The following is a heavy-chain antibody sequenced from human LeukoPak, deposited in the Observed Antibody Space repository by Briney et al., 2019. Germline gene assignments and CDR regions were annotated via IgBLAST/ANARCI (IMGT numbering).Heavy chain of an antibody. CDR1: GFTVSSKY. CDR3: ASGDTTAFDY. D-gene: IGHD1-26*01. CDR2: IYSGVST. J-gene: IGHJ4*02. V-gene: IGHV3-66*01. Sequence: PGGSLRLSCAGSGFTVSSKYMHWVRQTPGKGLEWVSVIYSGVSTDYADSVKGRFTISRDNSKNTLYLQMNSLRAEDTAVYYCASGDTTAFDYWGQGTLVTVSS.